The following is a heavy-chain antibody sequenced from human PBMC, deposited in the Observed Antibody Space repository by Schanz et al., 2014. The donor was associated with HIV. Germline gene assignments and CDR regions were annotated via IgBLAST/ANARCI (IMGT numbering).Heavy chain of an antibody. D-gene: IGHD3-10*01. V-gene: IGHV3-49*05. CDR3: TRVLTKWLGEARYGADV. Sequence: EVQLVESGGGLVKPGRSLRLSCTTSGFTFSDYPVSWLRQAPGKGLEWVGFIKSKAYGGTPEYAASVKDRFTISRDDSKNIVYLQTNSLKIEDTAVYYCTRVLTKWLGEARYGADVWGQGTTVTVSS. J-gene: IGHJ6*02. CDR2: IKSKAYGGTP. CDR1: GFTFSDYP.